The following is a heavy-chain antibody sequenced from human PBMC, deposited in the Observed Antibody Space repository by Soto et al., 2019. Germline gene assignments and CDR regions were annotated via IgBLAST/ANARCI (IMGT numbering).Heavy chain of an antibody. CDR3: ARGGTPIDY. D-gene: IGHD3-16*01. J-gene: IGHJ4*02. Sequence: QVQLVQSGAEVKKPGASVKVSCKASGYTFTNFGISWVRQAPGQGLEWMGWISAYNGNTNYAQNFQGRVTMTTHTSTSTANMELRSLWSDETAVYYWARGGTPIDYWGQGTLVTVSS. CDR1: GYTFTNFG. CDR2: ISAYNGNT. V-gene: IGHV1-18*01.